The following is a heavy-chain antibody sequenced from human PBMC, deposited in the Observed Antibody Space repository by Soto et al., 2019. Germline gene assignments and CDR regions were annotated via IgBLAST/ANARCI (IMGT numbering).Heavy chain of an antibody. V-gene: IGHV4-34*01. CDR2: VNHGGNT. D-gene: IGHD3-3*01. J-gene: IGHJ5*02. Sequence: SETLSLTCAVYGGSFSGYYWTWIRQPPGKELEWIGEVNHGGNTNYNPSLKSRVTMSVDTSKSQFSLNLSSVTAADTAVYYCARGSYYDFWSGPSRKYNYFDPWGRGTLVTVLL. CDR3: ARGSYYDFWSGPSRKYNYFDP. CDR1: GGSFSGYY.